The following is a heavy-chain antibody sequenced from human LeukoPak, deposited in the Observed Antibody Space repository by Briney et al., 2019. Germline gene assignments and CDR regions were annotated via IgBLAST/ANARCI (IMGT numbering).Heavy chain of an antibody. V-gene: IGHV3-23*01. J-gene: IGHJ4*02. D-gene: IGHD4-17*01. CDR2: ISGGGNT. Sequence: GGSLRLSCAASGFTFSAYDMSWVRQAPGKGLEWVSSISGGGNTYYADSVKGRFTLSRDNSKNTVYLQMNSLRGEDTALYYCAKDYGDYVPLGFDYWGQGTLVTVSS. CDR1: GFTFSAYD. CDR3: AKDYGDYVPLGFDY.